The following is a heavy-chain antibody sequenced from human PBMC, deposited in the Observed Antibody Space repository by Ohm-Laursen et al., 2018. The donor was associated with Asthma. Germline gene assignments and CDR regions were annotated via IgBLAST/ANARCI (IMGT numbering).Heavy chain of an antibody. D-gene: IGHD2-15*01. J-gene: IGHJ6*02. V-gene: IGHV1-2*06. CDR2: INPNSGGT. CDR3: ARETATGSQNIHYYDLDV. CDR1: GYTFTGHY. Sequence: GATVKISCKASGYTFTGHYMHWVRQAPGQGLEWMGRINPNSGGTNYAQKFQGRVTMTRDTSISTAYMELSRLRSDDTAVYYCARETATGSQNIHYYDLDVWGQGTTVTVSS.